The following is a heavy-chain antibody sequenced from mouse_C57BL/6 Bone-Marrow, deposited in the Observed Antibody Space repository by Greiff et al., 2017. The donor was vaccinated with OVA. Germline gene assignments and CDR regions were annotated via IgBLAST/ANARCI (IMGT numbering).Heavy chain of an antibody. J-gene: IGHJ2*01. D-gene: IGHD4-1*01. CDR3: ARQDNWDY. CDR2: ISSGGSYT. V-gene: IGHV5-6*01. Sequence: EVQLVESGGDLVKPGGSLKLSCAASGFTFSSYGMSWVRQTPDKRLEWVATISSGGSYTYYPDSVKGRFTISRDNAKNTLYLQMSRLKSEDTAMYYCARQDNWDYWGQGTTLTVSS. CDR1: GFTFSSYG.